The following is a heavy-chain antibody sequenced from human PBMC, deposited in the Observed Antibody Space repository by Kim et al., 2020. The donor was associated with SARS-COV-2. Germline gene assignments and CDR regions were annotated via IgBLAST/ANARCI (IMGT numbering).Heavy chain of an antibody. D-gene: IGHD3-10*01. Sequence: SETLSLTCTVSGGSISSSTYYWGWIRQPPGKGLEWIGNMYYRGSTYYNPSLKSRVTISIDTSKNQFSLKLSSVTAADTAVYYCARVGYGSGSYRFDPWGQGTLLSVSS. CDR2: MYYRGST. V-gene: IGHV4-39*07. CDR3: ARVGYGSGSYRFDP. CDR1: GGSISSSTYY. J-gene: IGHJ5*02.